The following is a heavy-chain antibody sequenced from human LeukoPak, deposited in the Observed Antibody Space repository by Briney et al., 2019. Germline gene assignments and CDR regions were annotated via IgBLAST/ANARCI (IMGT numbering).Heavy chain of an antibody. D-gene: IGHD4-17*01. CDR1: GGSISSSNW. CDR2: IYHSGST. V-gene: IGHV4-4*02. Sequence: SETLSLTCAVSGGSISSSNWWSWVRQPPGKGLEWIGEIYHSGSTNYNPSLKSRVTISVDKSKNQFSLKLSSVTAADTAVYYCARGPSVTTRDYYNYYGMDVWGQGTTVTVSS. J-gene: IGHJ6*02. CDR3: ARGPSVTTRDYYNYYGMDV.